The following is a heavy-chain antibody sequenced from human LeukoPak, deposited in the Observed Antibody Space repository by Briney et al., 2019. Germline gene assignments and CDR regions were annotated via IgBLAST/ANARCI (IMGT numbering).Heavy chain of an antibody. Sequence: GGSLRLACAASGFTFDDYGMSWVRQAPGKGLEWVSGINWNGGSTGYADSVKGRFTISRDNAKNSLYLQMNSLRAEDTALYYCARDPLVYSSSWYYFDYWGQGTLVTVSS. CDR2: INWNGGST. D-gene: IGHD6-13*01. J-gene: IGHJ4*02. CDR3: ARDPLVYSSSWYYFDY. V-gene: IGHV3-20*04. CDR1: GFTFDDYG.